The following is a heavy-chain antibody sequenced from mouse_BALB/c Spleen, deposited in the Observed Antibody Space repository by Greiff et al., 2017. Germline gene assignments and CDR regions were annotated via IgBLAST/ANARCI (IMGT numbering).Heavy chain of an antibody. Sequence: VQLQQPGAELVMPGASVKMSCKASGYTFTDYWMHWVKQRPGQGLEWIGAIDTSDSYTSYNQKFKGKATLTVDESSSTAYMQLSSLTSEDSAVYYCARIYYDYGFDYWGQGTTLTVSS. V-gene: IGHV1-69*01. D-gene: IGHD2-4*01. CDR2: IDTSDSYT. CDR1: GYTFTDYW. CDR3: ARIYYDYGFDY. J-gene: IGHJ2*01.